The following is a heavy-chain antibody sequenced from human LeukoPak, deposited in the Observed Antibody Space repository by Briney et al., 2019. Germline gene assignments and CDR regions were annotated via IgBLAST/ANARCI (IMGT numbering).Heavy chain of an antibody. CDR2: VSYDGSDK. CDR3: ARDRCTNGVCYLDY. Sequence: GGSLRLSCAPSGFTFSSYGIHWVRQAPGKGLEWVTTVSYDGSDKYNADSVKGRFTISRDNSKNTLYLQMSSLRAEDTAVYYCARDRCTNGVCYLDYWGQGTLVTVSS. J-gene: IGHJ4*02. D-gene: IGHD2-8*01. V-gene: IGHV3-33*05. CDR1: GFTFSSYG.